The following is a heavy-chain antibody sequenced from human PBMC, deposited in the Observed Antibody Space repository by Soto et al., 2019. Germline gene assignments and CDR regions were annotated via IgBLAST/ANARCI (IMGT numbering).Heavy chain of an antibody. Sequence: QVQLVQSGAEVKKPGASVKVSCKASGYTFTSYDINWVRQATGQGLEWMGWMNANSGNTGYAQKCQGRVTMTRHTAISTAYMELRSLRCEDTAVDYCARTLYGDNVDYWRQGTLVTVSS. D-gene: IGHD4-17*01. CDR3: ARTLYGDNVDY. CDR2: MNANSGNT. J-gene: IGHJ4*02. CDR1: GYTFTSYD. V-gene: IGHV1-8*01.